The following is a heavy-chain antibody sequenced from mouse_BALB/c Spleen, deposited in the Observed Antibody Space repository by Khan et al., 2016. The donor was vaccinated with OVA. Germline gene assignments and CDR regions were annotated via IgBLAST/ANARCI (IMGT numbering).Heavy chain of an antibody. Sequence: EVQLKESGPGLVKPSQSLFLTCTVTGYSITSGYGWNWIRQFPGNKLEWMGYISYSGSTNYNPSLKSRISITRDTSKNQFFLQLNSVTTEDTATYYCARTARIKYWGQGTTLTVSS. CDR1: GYSITSGYG. CDR2: ISYSGST. J-gene: IGHJ2*01. V-gene: IGHV3-2*02. CDR3: ARTARIKY. D-gene: IGHD1-2*01.